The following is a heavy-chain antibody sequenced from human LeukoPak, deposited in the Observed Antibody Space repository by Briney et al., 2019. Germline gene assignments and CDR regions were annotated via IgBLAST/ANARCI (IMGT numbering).Heavy chain of an antibody. CDR3: ARQPYSSGWYEFDY. CDR2: ISSSGSTI. J-gene: IGHJ4*02. Sequence: AGGSLRLSCAASGFTFSSYEMNWVRQAPGKGLEWVSYISSSGSTIYYADSVKGRFTISRDNAKNSLYLQMNSLRAEDTAVCYCARQPYSSGWYEFDYWGQGTLVTVSS. D-gene: IGHD6-19*01. V-gene: IGHV3-48*03. CDR1: GFTFSSYE.